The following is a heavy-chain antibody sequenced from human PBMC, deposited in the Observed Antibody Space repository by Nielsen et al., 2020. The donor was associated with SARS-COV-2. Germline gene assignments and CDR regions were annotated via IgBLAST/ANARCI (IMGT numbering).Heavy chain of an antibody. Sequence: SLKISCAASGFTFDDYAMHWVRQAPGKGLEWVSGISWNSGSIGYADSVKGRFTISRDNAKNSLYLQMNSLRAEDTALYYCARAMSGSSDFDYWGQGTLVTVSS. CDR2: ISWNSGSI. CDR1: GFTFDDYA. J-gene: IGHJ4*02. CDR3: ARAMSGSSDFDY. D-gene: IGHD1-26*01. V-gene: IGHV3-9*01.